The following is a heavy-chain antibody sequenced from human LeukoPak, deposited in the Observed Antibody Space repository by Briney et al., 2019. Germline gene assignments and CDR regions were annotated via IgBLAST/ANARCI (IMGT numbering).Heavy chain of an antibody. Sequence: GGSLRLSCAASGFTFSTYAMTWVRQAPAKGLEWVSAISSSGGTTYYADSVKGRFTISRDNSKSTLFLQMNSLRAEDTAVYYCAKDWGYWGQGTLVTVSS. D-gene: IGHD3-16*01. CDR2: ISSSGGTT. J-gene: IGHJ4*02. V-gene: IGHV3-23*01. CDR1: GFTFSTYA. CDR3: AKDWGY.